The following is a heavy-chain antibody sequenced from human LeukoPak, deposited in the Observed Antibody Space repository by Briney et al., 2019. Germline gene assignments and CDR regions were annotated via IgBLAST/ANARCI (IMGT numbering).Heavy chain of an antibody. CDR2: IIPIFGTA. CDR3: AREQGSTGYFEY. CDR1: GYIFTGHY. Sequence: GASVKVSCKASGYIFTGHYIHWVRQAPGQGLEWMGGIIPIFGTANYAQKFQGRVTITADKSTSTAYMELSSLRSEDTAVYYCAREQGSTGYFEYWGQGTLVTVSS. J-gene: IGHJ4*02. V-gene: IGHV1-69*06. D-gene: IGHD2-2*01.